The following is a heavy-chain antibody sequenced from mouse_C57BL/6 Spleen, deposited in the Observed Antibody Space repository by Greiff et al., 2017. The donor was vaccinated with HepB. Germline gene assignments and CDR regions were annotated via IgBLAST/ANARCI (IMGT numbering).Heavy chain of an antibody. V-gene: IGHV1-78*01. Sequence: QVQLKESDAELVKPGASVKISCKVSGYTFTDHTIHWMKQRPEQGLEWIGYIYPRDGSTKYNEKFKGKATLTADKSSSTAYMQLNSLTSEDSAVYFCAKGVYGNWDYWYFDVWGTGTTVTVSS. CDR1: GYTFTDHT. D-gene: IGHD2-1*01. J-gene: IGHJ1*03. CDR3: AKGVYGNWDYWYFDV. CDR2: IYPRDGST.